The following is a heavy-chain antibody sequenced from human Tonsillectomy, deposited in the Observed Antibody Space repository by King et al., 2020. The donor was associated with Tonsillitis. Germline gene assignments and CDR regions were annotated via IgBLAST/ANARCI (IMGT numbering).Heavy chain of an antibody. CDR2: ISAYKGNT. J-gene: IGHJ4*02. CDR1: GYTFTNYG. CDR3: ARPRGYNWNEYFDY. V-gene: IGHV1-18*01. Sequence: QLVQSGGEVKKPGASVKVSCKASGYTFTNYGISWVRQAPGQGLEWVGWISAYKGNTNYAQKFQGRVTMTTDTSTSTAYMELRSLRSDDTAVYYCARPRGYNWNEYFDYWGQGTLVTVSS. D-gene: IGHD1-20*01.